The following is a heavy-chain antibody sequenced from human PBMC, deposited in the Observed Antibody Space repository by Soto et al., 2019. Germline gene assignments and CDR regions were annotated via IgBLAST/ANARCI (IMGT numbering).Heavy chain of an antibody. Sequence: XESLRLSCAPSGFTFSRSGMPGVRQAPGKGLEWVANVKQDGSEIYYVDSVKGRFTISRDKAENSLYLQMNSLRAEDTAVYYCARDPVCSGGSCYDYWGQGTMVTVSS. CDR1: GFTFSRSG. D-gene: IGHD2-15*01. V-gene: IGHV3-7*01. CDR2: VKQDGSEI. CDR3: ARDPVCSGGSCYDY. J-gene: IGHJ4*02.